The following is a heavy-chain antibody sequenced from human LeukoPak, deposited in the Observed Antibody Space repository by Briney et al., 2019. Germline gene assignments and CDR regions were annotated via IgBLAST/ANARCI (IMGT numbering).Heavy chain of an antibody. CDR2: ISSSGITT. CDR1: GFTFRTYE. J-gene: IGHJ4*02. D-gene: IGHD3-10*01. Sequence: GGSLRLSCAASGFTFRTYEMNWVRQAPGKGLEWISYISSSGITTHYADSVKGRFTISRDNAKNSLYLQMNSLRAEDTAVYYCARGTQITMVRGIIIPFDYWGQGTLVTVSS. V-gene: IGHV3-48*03. CDR3: ARGTQITMVRGIIIPFDY.